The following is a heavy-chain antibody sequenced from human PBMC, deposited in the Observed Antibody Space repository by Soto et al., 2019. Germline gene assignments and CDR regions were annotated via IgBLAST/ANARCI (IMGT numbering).Heavy chain of an antibody. J-gene: IGHJ4*02. Sequence: QLQLQESGPGLMKPSETLSLTCTVSGGFVSSSGNYWGWIRQPPGKGLEWIGSVQNSGNTYYNPSLKSRVTISVDTSKNQFSLNLSSVTAADTSVYYCARGLSSPSAAGVWGQGTLVTVSS. CDR3: ARGLSSPSAAGV. V-gene: IGHV4-39*01. CDR1: GGFVSSSGNY. D-gene: IGHD6-6*01. CDR2: VQNSGNT.